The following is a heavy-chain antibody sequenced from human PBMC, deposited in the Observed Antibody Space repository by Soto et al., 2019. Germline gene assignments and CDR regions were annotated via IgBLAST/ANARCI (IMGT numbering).Heavy chain of an antibody. V-gene: IGHV3-21*01. D-gene: IGHD3-3*01. J-gene: IGHJ4*02. CDR2: ISSSSSYI. CDR3: ARGPQYYDFWSGYFLGY. CDR1: GFTFSSYS. Sequence: PGGSLRLSCAASGFTFSSYSMNWVRQAPGKGLKWVSSISSSSSYIYYADSVKGRFTISRDNAKNSLYLQMNSLRAEDTSVYYCARGPQYYDFWSGYFLGYWGQGTLVTVSS.